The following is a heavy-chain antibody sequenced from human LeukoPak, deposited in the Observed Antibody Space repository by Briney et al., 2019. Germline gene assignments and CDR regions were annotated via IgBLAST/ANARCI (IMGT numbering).Heavy chain of an antibody. D-gene: IGHD5-12*01. J-gene: IGHJ4*02. CDR1: GGSISSGGYY. CDR2: IYYSGST. Sequence: PQTLSLTCTVSGGSISSGGYYWSWIRQHPGKDLEWIGYIYYSGSTYYNPSLKSRVTISVDTSKNQFSLKLSSVTAADTAVYYCARHSDYLRAFDYWGQGTLVTVSS. CDR3: ARHSDYLRAFDY. V-gene: IGHV4-31*03.